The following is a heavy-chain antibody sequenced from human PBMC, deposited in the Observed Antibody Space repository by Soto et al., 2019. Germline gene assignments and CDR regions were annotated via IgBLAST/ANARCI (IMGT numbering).Heavy chain of an antibody. Sequence: QVQLVQSGAELKKPGASVKVSCKASGYTCTSYGISWVRQAPGQGLEWMGGISAYNGNTHYAQKLQGRVTMTTDTSTSTAYMELRSMRADDTAEYYWARDPGYSSPGEFDPWGQGTLVTVSS. D-gene: IGHD6-19*01. J-gene: IGHJ5*02. CDR1: GYTCTSYG. CDR3: ARDPGYSSPGEFDP. V-gene: IGHV1-18*04. CDR2: ISAYNGNT.